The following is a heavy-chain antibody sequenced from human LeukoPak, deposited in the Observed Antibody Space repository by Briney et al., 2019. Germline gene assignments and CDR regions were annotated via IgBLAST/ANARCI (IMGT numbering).Heavy chain of an antibody. J-gene: IGHJ4*02. CDR2: IRSKTDGGTT. CDR3: TSVGVLYWAPMDF. CDR1: GFTFSNAW. Sequence: GGSLRLSCAASGFTFSNAWMSWVRQAPGKGREWVGRIRSKTDGGTTDYAAPVKGRFTVSRDDAKSTLYLQMTSLKTEDTAVYYCTSVGVLYWAPMDFWGQGTLVTVSS. V-gene: IGHV3-15*01. D-gene: IGHD2-15*01.